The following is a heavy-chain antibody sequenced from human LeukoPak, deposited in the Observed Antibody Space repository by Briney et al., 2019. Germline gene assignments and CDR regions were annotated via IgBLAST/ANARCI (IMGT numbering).Heavy chain of an antibody. V-gene: IGHV4-34*01. CDR2: INHSGST. Sequence: PSETLSLTCAVYGGSFSGYYWSWIRQPPGKGLEWIGEINHSGSTNYNPSLKSRVTISVDTSKNQFSLKLSPVTAADTAVYYCARYYCSGTCYHFDYWGQGTLVTVSS. CDR3: ARYYCSGTCYHFDY. CDR1: GGSFSGYY. D-gene: IGHD2-2*01. J-gene: IGHJ4*02.